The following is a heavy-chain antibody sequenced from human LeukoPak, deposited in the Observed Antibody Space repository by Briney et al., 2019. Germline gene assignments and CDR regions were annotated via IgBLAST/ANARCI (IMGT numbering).Heavy chain of an antibody. CDR1: GYTLTELS. D-gene: IGHD6-19*01. J-gene: IGHJ4*02. CDR2: FDPEDGET. Sequence: ASVKVSCKVSGYTLTELSMHWVRLAPGKGLEWMGGFDPEDGETIYAQKFQGRVTMTEDTSTDTAYMELSSLRSEDTAVYYCATVRYSSGWDYFDYWGQGTLVTVSS. CDR3: ATVRYSSGWDYFDY. V-gene: IGHV1-24*01.